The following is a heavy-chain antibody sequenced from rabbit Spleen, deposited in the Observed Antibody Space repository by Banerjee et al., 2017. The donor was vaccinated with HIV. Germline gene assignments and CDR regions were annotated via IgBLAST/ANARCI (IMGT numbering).Heavy chain of an antibody. CDR1: GFSFSSNW. V-gene: IGHV1S45*01. Sequence: LEESGGGLVKPGGTLTLTCKASGFSFSSNWICWVRQAPGKGLEWIACIDTRDGDTDYANWPKGRFTISRTSSTTVTLEMTSLTAADTATYFCARGSAAMTMVITGFYLNLWGPGTLVTVS. CDR3: ARGSAAMTMVITGFYLNL. CDR2: IDTRDGDT. D-gene: IGHD2-1*01. J-gene: IGHJ4*01.